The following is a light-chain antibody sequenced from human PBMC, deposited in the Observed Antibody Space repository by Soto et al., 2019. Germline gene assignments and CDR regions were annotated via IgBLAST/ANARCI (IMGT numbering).Light chain of an antibody. CDR1: QSISGY. CDR2: GAS. Sequence: DIQMTQSPSSLSASVGERVTITCRASQSISGYLNWYQQKPGKAPKVLISGASTLHNGVPSRFSGRGSGTDFTLTISSLQPEDVATYYCQQSLSTLLTFGGGTKVEIK. V-gene: IGKV1-39*01. J-gene: IGKJ4*01. CDR3: QQSLSTLLT.